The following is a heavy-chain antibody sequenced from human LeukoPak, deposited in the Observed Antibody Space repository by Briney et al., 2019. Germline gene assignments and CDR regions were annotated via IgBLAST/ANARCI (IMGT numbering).Heavy chain of an antibody. CDR3: ARAGLGGTYLNWFES. D-gene: IGHD6-19*01. CDR1: VGSISSYY. Sequence: PSDTLSLTCTVSVGSISSYYWSWLRQPPGKGLEWIAYIHYSGSTNYNLSLKSRVTISVDTSKNQFALKLSSVTAADTAVYYCARAGLGGTYLNWFESWGQGTLVTVSS. V-gene: IGHV4-59*08. J-gene: IGHJ5*01. CDR2: IHYSGST.